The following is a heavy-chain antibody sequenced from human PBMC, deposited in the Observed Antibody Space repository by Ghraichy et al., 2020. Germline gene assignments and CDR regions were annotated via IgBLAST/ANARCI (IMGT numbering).Heavy chain of an antibody. CDR3: ASSVGNWFDP. V-gene: IGHV4-59*01. CDR2: IYNSGST. J-gene: IGHJ5*02. D-gene: IGHD3-10*01. CDR1: GGSISTYY. Sequence: SETPSLTCTVSGGSISTYYWSWIRQPPGKGLEWIGYIYNSGSTNYNPSLKSRVTISVDTSKNQFSLNLDSVTAADTAVYYCASSVGNWFDPWGQGTLVTVSS.